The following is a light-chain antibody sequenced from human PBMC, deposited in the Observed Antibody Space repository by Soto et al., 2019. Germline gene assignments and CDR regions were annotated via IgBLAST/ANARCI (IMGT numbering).Light chain of an antibody. J-gene: IGKJ1*01. CDR1: QSISSY. CDR2: AAS. CDR3: QQGYSKPWT. Sequence: DIEMTQSPSSLSVTVGDRVTITCRASQSISSYLHWYQQKPGKAPKLLIYAASNLQTGVPSRFSASGSGTDFTLTLNSLQPEYFATYYCQQGYSKPWTFGQGTKVDIK. V-gene: IGKV1-39*01.